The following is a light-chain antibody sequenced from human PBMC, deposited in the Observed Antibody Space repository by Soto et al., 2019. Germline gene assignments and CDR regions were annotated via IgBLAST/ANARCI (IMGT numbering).Light chain of an antibody. CDR2: AAS. Sequence: DIQMIQSPPSLSPSEGDRVTVHGGASQRITNSLNWYQQKPGRAPNLLIYAASSLQRGAPSRFSGSGSGTDFTLTISSLQPDDFATYYCQQTYSPPFTFGPGTKVDI. J-gene: IGKJ3*01. CDR1: QRITNS. V-gene: IGKV1-39*01. CDR3: QQTYSPPFT.